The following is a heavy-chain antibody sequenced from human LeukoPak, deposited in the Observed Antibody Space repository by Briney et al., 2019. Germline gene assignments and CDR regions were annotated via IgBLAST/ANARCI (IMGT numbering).Heavy chain of an antibody. J-gene: IGHJ4*02. CDR3: AKGINEVDYFDH. CDR1: GFTVSSNY. D-gene: IGHD1-1*01. V-gene: IGHV3-23*01. CDR2: ISGRGDSR. Sequence: GGSLRLSCAASGFTVSSNYMSWVRQAPGKGLEWVSVISGRGDSRDYADSVKGRFTVSRDNSKNTLYLQMNSLRVEDTAVYYCAKGINEVDYFDHWGQGTLVTVSS.